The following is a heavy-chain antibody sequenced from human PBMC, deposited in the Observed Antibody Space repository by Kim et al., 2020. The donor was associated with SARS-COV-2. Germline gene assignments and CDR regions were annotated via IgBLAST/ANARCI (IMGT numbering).Heavy chain of an antibody. J-gene: IGHJ4*02. Sequence: GGSLRLSCAASGFTFDDYAMHWVRQAPGKGLEWVSGISWNSGSIGYADSVKGRFTISRDNAKNSLYLQMNSLRAEDTALYYCAKGSVDIVATIDYWGQGTLVTVSS. D-gene: IGHD5-12*01. CDR3: AKGSVDIVATIDY. V-gene: IGHV3-9*01. CDR2: ISWNSGSI. CDR1: GFTFDDYA.